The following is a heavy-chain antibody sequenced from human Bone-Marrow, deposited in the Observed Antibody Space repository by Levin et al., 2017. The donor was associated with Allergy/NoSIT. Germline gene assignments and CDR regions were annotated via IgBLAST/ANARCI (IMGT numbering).Heavy chain of an antibody. CDR3: ARKGYNWNDYYFDY. D-gene: IGHD1-20*01. CDR1: GFTFSSYE. Sequence: PGGSLRLSCAASGFTFSSYEMNWVRQAPGKGLEWVSYISSSGSTIYYADSVKGRFTISRDNAKNSLYLQMNSLRAEDTAVYYCARKGYNWNDYYFDYWGQGTLVTVSS. V-gene: IGHV3-48*03. J-gene: IGHJ4*02. CDR2: ISSSGSTI.